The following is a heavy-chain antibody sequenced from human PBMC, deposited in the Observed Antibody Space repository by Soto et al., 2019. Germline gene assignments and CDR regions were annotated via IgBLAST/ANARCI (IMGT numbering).Heavy chain of an antibody. CDR3: ARVSVEMATRGAFDI. V-gene: IGHV3-21*01. CDR1: GFTFSSYS. Sequence: GGSLRLSCAASGFTFSSYSMNWVRQAPGKGLEWVSSISSSSSYIYYADSVKGRFTISRDNAKNSLYLQMNSLRAEDTAVYYCARVSVEMATRGAFDIWGQGTMVTVSS. D-gene: IGHD5-12*01. J-gene: IGHJ3*02. CDR2: ISSSSSYI.